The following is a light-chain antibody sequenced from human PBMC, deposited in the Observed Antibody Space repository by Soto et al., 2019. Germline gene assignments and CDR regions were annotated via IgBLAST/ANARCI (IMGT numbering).Light chain of an antibody. CDR1: QSVSNY. CDR3: QQYSNCPLT. V-gene: IGKV3-11*01. J-gene: IGKJ4*01. CDR2: DAS. Sequence: EIVLTQSPATLSLSPGERATLSCRASQSVSNYLAWYQQKPGQAPRLLIYDASSRATDIPARFSGSGSRTDFTLTISSLEPEEFAVYYCQQYSNCPLTFGGGTKVEIK.